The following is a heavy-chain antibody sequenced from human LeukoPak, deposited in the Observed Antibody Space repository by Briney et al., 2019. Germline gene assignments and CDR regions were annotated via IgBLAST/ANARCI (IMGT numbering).Heavy chain of an antibody. J-gene: IGHJ4*02. D-gene: IGHD6-6*01. CDR1: GFTFSSYG. V-gene: IGHV3-30*02. CDR2: IRYDGSNK. CDR3: AKVDSSSSDY. Sequence: GGSLRLSCAASGFTFSSYGMHWVRQAPGKGLEWVAFIRYDGSNKYYADSAKGRFTISRDNSKNTLYLQMNSLRAEDTAVYYCAKVDSSSSDYWGQGTLVTVSS.